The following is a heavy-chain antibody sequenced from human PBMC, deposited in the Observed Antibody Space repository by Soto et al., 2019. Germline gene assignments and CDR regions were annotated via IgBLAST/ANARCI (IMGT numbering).Heavy chain of an antibody. D-gene: IGHD6-13*01. J-gene: IGHJ4*02. Sequence: EVQLVETGGGLIQPGGSLRLSCAASGFTVSSNYMSWVRQAPGQGLEWVSVIYSGGSTYYADSVKGRFTISRDNSKNTPYLQMNSLRAEDTAVYYCAGAGLAAAIDYWGQGTLVTVSS. CDR3: AGAGLAAAIDY. CDR2: IYSGGST. CDR1: GFTVSSNY. V-gene: IGHV3-53*02.